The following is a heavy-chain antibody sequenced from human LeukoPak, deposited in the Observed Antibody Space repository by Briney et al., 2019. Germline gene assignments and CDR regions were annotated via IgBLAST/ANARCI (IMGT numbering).Heavy chain of an antibody. D-gene: IGHD3-3*01. CDR2: INHSGST. CDR3: ARWDFWSGYYTGKVTNYYYYYMEV. V-gene: IGHV4-34*01. CDR1: GGSFSGYY. Sequence: SETLSLTCAVYGGSFSGYYSSSIRQPPGEGLKWIGEINHSGSTNDNPSPTRRVTISVDTSKHQISLNLSSVNAADTDVYYCARWDFWSGYYTGKVTNYYYYYMEVWGKGTTVTVSS. J-gene: IGHJ6*03.